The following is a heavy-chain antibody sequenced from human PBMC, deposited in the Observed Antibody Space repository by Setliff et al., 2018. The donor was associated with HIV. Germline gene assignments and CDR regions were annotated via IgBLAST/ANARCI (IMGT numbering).Heavy chain of an antibody. CDR3: ARARVRPSPQYYFDY. J-gene: IGHJ4*02. V-gene: IGHV4-38-2*01. Sequence: SETLSLTCAVSGDSISIESFWAWLRQPPGKGLEWIGTVYHSGATYWQPSLRSRVTIPVDTSKNQFSLKLISVTAADTAVYYCARARVRPSPQYYFDYWGQGALVTVSS. CDR1: GDSISIESF. CDR2: VYHSGAT.